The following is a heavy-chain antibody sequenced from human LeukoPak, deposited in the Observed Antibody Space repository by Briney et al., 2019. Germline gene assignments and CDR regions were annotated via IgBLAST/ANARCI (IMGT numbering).Heavy chain of an antibody. CDR1: GYTLTELS. Sequence: ASVKVSCKVSGYTLTELSMHWVRQAPGKGLEWMGGFDPEDGETIYAQKFQGRVTMTEDTPTDTAYMELSSLRSEDTAVYYCATDPPTGYCSGGSCYYYWGQGTLVTVSS. D-gene: IGHD2-15*01. CDR2: FDPEDGET. CDR3: ATDPPTGYCSGGSCYYY. V-gene: IGHV1-24*01. J-gene: IGHJ4*02.